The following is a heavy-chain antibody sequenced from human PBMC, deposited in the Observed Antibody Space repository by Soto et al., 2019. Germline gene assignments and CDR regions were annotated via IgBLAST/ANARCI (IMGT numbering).Heavy chain of an antibody. D-gene: IGHD3-10*01. CDR2: INVGNGNT. CDR1: GYTFSVYA. J-gene: IGHJ4*02. CDR3: ASRVTADFDY. V-gene: IGHV1-3*01. Sequence: QVQLVQSGAERKKPGASVKVSCKASGYTFSVYAMHWVRQAPGQRLEWMGWINVGNGNTKYSQKLQDRVTITRDTSATTAYMELSRLRSEDTAVYYCASRVTADFDYWGQGTLVTVSS.